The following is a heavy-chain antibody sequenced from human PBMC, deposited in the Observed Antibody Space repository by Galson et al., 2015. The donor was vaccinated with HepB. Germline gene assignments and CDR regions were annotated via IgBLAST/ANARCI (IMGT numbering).Heavy chain of an antibody. D-gene: IGHD2-21*02. CDR1: GFTFDDYA. J-gene: IGHJ6*02. V-gene: IGHV3-9*01. Sequence: SLRLSCAASGFTFDDYAMHWVRQAPGKGLEWVSGISWNSGSIGYADSVKGRFTISRDNAKNSLYLQMNSLRAEDTALYYCAKGPHLRSVTAKPYYYYGMDVWGQGTTVTVSS. CDR2: ISWNSGSI. CDR3: AKGPHLRSVTAKPYYYYGMDV.